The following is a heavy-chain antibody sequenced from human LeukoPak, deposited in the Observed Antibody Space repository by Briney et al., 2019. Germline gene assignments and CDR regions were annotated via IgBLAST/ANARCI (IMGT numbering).Heavy chain of an antibody. D-gene: IGHD3-10*01. CDR2: ITHIGSM. Sequence: PSETLSLTCAVYGGSFSGGSYFWSWIRQPPGKGLEWIGEITHIGSMNYNPSLESRVTISADTSKNQFSLKLSSVTAADTAVYYCARERVRITMVRGVIIAPGDVWGKGTTVTVSS. CDR1: GGSFSGGSYF. J-gene: IGHJ6*04. V-gene: IGHV4-34*01. CDR3: ARERVRITMVRGVIIAPGDV.